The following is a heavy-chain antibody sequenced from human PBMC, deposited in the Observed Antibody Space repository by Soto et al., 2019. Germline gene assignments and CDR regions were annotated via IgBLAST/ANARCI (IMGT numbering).Heavy chain of an antibody. V-gene: IGHV3-30*18. Sequence: QVQLVESGGGVVQPGRSLRLSCAASGFTFSSYGMHWVRQAPGKGLEWVAVISYDGSNKYYADSVKGRFTISRDNSKNTLYLQMNSLRAEDTAVYYCAKYRQYSGYDFYFDYWGQGNLVTVSS. CDR1: GFTFSSYG. CDR3: AKYRQYSGYDFYFDY. J-gene: IGHJ4*02. CDR2: ISYDGSNK. D-gene: IGHD5-12*01.